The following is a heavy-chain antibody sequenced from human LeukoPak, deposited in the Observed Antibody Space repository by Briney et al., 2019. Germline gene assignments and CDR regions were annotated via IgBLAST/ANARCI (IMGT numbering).Heavy chain of an antibody. J-gene: IGHJ4*02. V-gene: IGHV3-53*01. CDR3: ARGGYRGYDYLFDY. CDR1: GFTVSSNY. Sequence: GGSLRLSCAASGFTVSSNYRSWVRQAPGKGLEWVSVIYSGGSTYYADSVKGRFTISRDNSKNTLYLQMNSLRAEDTAVYYCARGGYRGYDYLFDYWGQGTLVTVSS. D-gene: IGHD5-12*01. CDR2: IYSGGST.